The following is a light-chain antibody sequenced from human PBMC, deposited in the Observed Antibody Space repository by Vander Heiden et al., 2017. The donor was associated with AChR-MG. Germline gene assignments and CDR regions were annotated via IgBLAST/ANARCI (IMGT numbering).Light chain of an antibody. Sequence: QSVLTQPPSASGTPGQRITISCSGSNSNIGSHCVYWYQQLPGRAPKRLIYADNQRPSGVPDRFSGSKSGTSASLAISELQSEDEADYHCAAWDETQVVCGGGTKL. CDR3: AAWDETQVV. J-gene: IGLJ3*02. V-gene: IGLV1-47*02. CDR1: NSNIGSHC. CDR2: ADN.